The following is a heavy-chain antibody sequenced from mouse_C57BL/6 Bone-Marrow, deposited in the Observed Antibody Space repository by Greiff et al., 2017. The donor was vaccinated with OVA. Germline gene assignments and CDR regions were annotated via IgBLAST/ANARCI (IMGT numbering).Heavy chain of an antibody. CDR3: ARDLTTVVDYFDY. D-gene: IGHD1-1*01. CDR1: GFTFSSYA. CDR2: ISDGGSYT. V-gene: IGHV5-4*01. J-gene: IGHJ2*01. Sequence: EVNVVESGGGLVKPGGSLKLSCAASGFTFSSYAMSWVRQTPEKRLEWVATISDGGSYTYYPDNVKGRFTISRDNAKNNLYLQMSHLKSEDTAMYYCARDLTTVVDYFDYWGQGTTLTVSS.